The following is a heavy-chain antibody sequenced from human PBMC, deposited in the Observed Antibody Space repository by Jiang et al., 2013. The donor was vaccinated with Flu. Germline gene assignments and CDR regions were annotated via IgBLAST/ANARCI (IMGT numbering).Heavy chain of an antibody. J-gene: IGHJ6*03. Sequence: VQLVESGGGLVQPGGSLRLSCAASGFTSSNYWMNWVRQAPGKGLEWVANIKQDGSEKYYVDSVKGRFTISRDNAKNSLYLQMNSLRVEDTAVYYCARDGGQRWLVEDHYGMGRSWGKGDHVSPSP. D-gene: IGHD6-19*01. V-gene: IGHV3-7*03. CDR3: ARDGGQRWLVEDHYGMGRS. CDR2: IKQDGSEK. CDR1: GFTSSNYW.